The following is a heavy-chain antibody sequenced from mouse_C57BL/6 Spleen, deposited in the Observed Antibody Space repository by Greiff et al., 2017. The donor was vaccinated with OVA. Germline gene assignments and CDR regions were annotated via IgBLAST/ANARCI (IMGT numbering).Heavy chain of an antibody. D-gene: IGHD3-2*02. CDR3: ATAQATDYAMDY. CDR1: GYTFTSYW. CDR2: IDPSDSYT. J-gene: IGHJ4*01. V-gene: IGHV1-69*01. Sequence: VQLQQPGAELVMPGASVKLSCKASGYTFTSYWMHWVKQRPGQGLEWIGEIDPSDSYTNYNQKFKGKSTWTVNKSSSTAYMQLSSLTSEDSAVYYCATAQATDYAMDYWGQGTSVTVSS.